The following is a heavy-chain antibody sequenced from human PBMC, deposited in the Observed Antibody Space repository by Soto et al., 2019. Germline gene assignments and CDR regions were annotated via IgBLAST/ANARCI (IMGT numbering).Heavy chain of an antibody. CDR2: ISSSSSNI. CDR3: ARDDGGSGSSNDY. J-gene: IGHJ4*02. V-gene: IGHV3-21*01. D-gene: IGHD6-19*01. Sequence: EVQLVESGGGLVKPGGSLRLSCAASGFTFSSYSMNWVRQAPGKGLEWVSSISSSSSNIYYADSVKGRFTISRDNAKNSLYLQTNSLRAEDTAVYDCARDDGGSGSSNDYWGQGTLVTVSS. CDR1: GFTFSSYS.